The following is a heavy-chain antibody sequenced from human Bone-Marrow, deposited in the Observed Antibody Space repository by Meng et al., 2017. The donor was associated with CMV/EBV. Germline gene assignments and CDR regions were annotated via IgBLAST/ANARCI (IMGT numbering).Heavy chain of an antibody. CDR3: ARAWTMIVGVNYYYYGMDV. V-gene: IGHV1-69*10. CDR1: GGTFSSYA. CDR2: IIPILGIA. J-gene: IGHJ6*02. Sequence: SVKVSCKASGGTFSSYAISWVRQAPGQGLEWMGGIIPILGIANYAQKFQGRVTITADKSTSTAYMELSSLRSEDTAVYYCARAWTMIVGVNYYYYGMDVWGQGTTVTVSS. D-gene: IGHD3-22*01.